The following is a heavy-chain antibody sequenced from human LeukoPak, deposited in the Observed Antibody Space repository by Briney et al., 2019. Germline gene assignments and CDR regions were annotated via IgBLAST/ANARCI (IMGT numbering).Heavy chain of an antibody. CDR3: ARAPTDDAFDI. Sequence: SETLSLTCTVSGDSISSGDYYWSWIRQPPGKGLEWIGYIYYSGSTYYNPSLKSRVTISVDTPKNQFSLKLSSVTAADTAVYYCARAPTDDAFDIWGQGTMVTVSS. V-gene: IGHV4-30-4*01. D-gene: IGHD4-17*01. J-gene: IGHJ3*02. CDR2: IYYSGST. CDR1: GDSISSGDYY.